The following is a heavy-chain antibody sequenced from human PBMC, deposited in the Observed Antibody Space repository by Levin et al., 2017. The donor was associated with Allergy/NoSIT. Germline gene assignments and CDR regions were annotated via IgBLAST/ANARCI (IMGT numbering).Heavy chain of an antibody. D-gene: IGHD3-9*01. CDR2: IFSGGTT. J-gene: IGHJ4*02. CDR3: TELYFGI. V-gene: IGHV3-66*02. CDR1: GLSVSNTY. Sequence: LSLTCAASGLSVSNTYLTWVRQAPGKGLDWVSTIFSGGTTYYADSVKGRFTVSRDSSKNTLNLQMNSLRAEDTALYYCTELYFGIWGQGTLVTVSS.